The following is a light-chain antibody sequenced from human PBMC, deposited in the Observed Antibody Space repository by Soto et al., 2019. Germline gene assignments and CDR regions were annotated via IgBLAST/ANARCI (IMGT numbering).Light chain of an antibody. J-gene: IGLJ2*01. Sequence: QSVLTQPPSASGTPGQRVTISCSGSSSNIGSNYVYWYQQLPGTAPQLLIYRNNQRPSGVPHRFSGSKSGTSACLAISGLRSDDEGDYYCAAGDDSLSDVVFGGGTKLTVL. CDR3: AAGDDSLSDVV. CDR2: RNN. CDR1: SSNIGSNY. V-gene: IGLV1-47*01.